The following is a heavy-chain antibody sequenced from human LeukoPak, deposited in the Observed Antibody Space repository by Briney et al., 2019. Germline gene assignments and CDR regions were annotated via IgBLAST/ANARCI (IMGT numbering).Heavy chain of an antibody. CDR2: INYNGNVN. CDR1: GFTFSSYW. D-gene: IGHD3-16*01. V-gene: IGHV3-7*03. Sequence: PGGSLRLSCAASGFTFSSYWMNWARQAPGKGLEWVASINYNGNVNYYVDSVEGRFTISRDNAKNSLYLQMSNLRAEDTAVYFCARGGGLDVWGQGATVTVSS. CDR3: ARGGGLDV. J-gene: IGHJ6*02.